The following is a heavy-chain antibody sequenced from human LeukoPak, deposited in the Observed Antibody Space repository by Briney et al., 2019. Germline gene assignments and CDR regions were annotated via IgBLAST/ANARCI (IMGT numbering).Heavy chain of an antibody. CDR3: ASSGSYRFDY. J-gene: IGHJ4*02. D-gene: IGHD1-26*01. V-gene: IGHV3-7*01. Sequence: GGSLRLSCAASGFTFSSYWMNWARQAPGKGLEWVASINHKGNVNYYVDSVKGRFTISRDNAKNSLYLQMNSLRDEDTAVYYCASSGSYRFDYWGQGTLVTVSS. CDR2: INHKGNVN. CDR1: GFTFSSYW.